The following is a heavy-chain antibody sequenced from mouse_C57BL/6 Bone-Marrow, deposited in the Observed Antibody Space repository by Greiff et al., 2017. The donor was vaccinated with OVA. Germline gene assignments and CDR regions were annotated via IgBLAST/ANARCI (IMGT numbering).Heavy chain of an antibody. V-gene: IGHV1-18*01. CDR3: ARRGYSNPYWYFDV. CDR2: INPNNGGT. Sequence: VQLKESGPELVKPGASVKIPCKASGYTFTDYNMDWVKQSHGKSLEWIGDINPNNGGTIYNQKFKGKATLTVDKSSSTAYMELRSLTSEDTAVYYCARRGYSNPYWYFDVWGTGTTVTVSS. CDR1: GYTFTDYN. J-gene: IGHJ1*03. D-gene: IGHD2-5*01.